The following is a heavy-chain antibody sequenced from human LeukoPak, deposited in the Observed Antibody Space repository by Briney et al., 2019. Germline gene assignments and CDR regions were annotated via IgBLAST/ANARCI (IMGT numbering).Heavy chain of an antibody. CDR3: ARDTTVPSGMQH. D-gene: IGHD4-17*01. V-gene: IGHV4-59*01. J-gene: IGHJ4*02. Sequence: SETLSLTCSVSGGSLSTYSWSWVRQSPGKRLEWIGYIYYGGTTNYNPSLKSRVTISADTAKNQFSLRLRSVTAADTAIYYCARDTTVPSGMQHWGQGTLVTVSS. CDR1: GGSLSTYS. CDR2: IYYGGTT.